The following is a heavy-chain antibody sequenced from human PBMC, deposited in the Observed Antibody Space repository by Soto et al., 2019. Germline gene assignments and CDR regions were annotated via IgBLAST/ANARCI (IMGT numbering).Heavy chain of an antibody. D-gene: IGHD6-13*01. CDR2: IDPSDSYT. Sequence: PGEPLKISCKGSGYSFTSYWISWVRQMPGKGLEWMGRIDPSDSYTNYSPSFQGHVTISADKSISTAYLQWSSLKASDTAMYYCARRPPKGIAAAANWFDPWGQGTQVTVSS. V-gene: IGHV5-10-1*01. CDR3: ARRPPKGIAAAANWFDP. CDR1: GYSFTSYW. J-gene: IGHJ5*02.